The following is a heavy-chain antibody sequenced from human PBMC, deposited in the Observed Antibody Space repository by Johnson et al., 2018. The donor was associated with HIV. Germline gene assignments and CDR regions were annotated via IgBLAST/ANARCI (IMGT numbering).Heavy chain of an antibody. D-gene: IGHD3-22*01. Sequence: QMLLVESGGGVVQPGRSLRLSCAASGFTFSTYGMHWVRQAPGKGLEWVAVISYDGSNKYYADSVKGRFTISRDNSKNTLYLQMNSLRAEDTAVYYCARSITMIVFTFDIWGQGTMVTVSS. CDR2: ISYDGSNK. CDR3: ARSITMIVFTFDI. V-gene: IGHV3-30*03. CDR1: GFTFSTYG. J-gene: IGHJ3*02.